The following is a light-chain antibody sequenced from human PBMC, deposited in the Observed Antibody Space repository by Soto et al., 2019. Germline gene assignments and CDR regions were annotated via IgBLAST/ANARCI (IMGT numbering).Light chain of an antibody. CDR3: SLDAGPNTYV. Sequence: QSALTQPASVSGSPGQSITISCSDVGSYGVVSWYQQHPGKVPKLMIYDGTQRPSAVSDRFSGSKSANTASLTISGLQAEDEYDYYCSLDAGPNTYVFGTGTKLTVL. CDR2: DGT. V-gene: IGLV2-23*01. J-gene: IGLJ1*01. CDR1: DVGSYGV.